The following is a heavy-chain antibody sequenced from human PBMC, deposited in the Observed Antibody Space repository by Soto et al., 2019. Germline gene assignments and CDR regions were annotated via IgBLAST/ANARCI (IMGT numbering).Heavy chain of an antibody. D-gene: IGHD1-26*01. Sequence: GGSLRLSCAISGFSVSSNYLSWVRQAPGKGLEWVSVHYSGGSTYYADSVQGRFTISRDKSNNTLYLQMRRVRAEDTAVYFCARHRHPRGTVGATSPLDPWGQGTQVTVSS. CDR2: HYSGGST. J-gene: IGHJ5*02. V-gene: IGHV3-53*01. CDR3: ARHRHPRGTVGATSPLDP. CDR1: GFSVSSNY.